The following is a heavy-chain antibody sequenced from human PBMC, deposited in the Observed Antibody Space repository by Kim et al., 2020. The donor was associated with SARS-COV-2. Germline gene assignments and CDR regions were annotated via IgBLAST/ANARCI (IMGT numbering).Heavy chain of an antibody. CDR2: INSNAIST. Sequence: GGSLRLSCAASGFSFSDFWMHWVRQVPGKGLVCVGRINSNAISTAYADSVRGRFTISRDNTKNTLYLEMNNLRAEDTAVYYCARDSVATLDYWGQGTLVT. CDR3: ARDSVATLDY. V-gene: IGHV3-74*01. CDR1: GFSFSDFW. D-gene: IGHD5-12*01. J-gene: IGHJ4*02.